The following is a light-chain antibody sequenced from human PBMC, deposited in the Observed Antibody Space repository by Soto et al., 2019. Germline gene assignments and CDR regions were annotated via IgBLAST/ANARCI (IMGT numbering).Light chain of an antibody. V-gene: IGLV2-14*01. CDR3: SSYARSNTVL. CDR2: EVN. J-gene: IGLJ2*01. Sequence: QSALTQPASVSASTGQSITISCTGTSSDVGGYNYVSWYEQHTGKAPKLIIYEVNNRPSGVSSRFSGSKSGNTASLTISGLQAEDEADYYCSSYARSNTVLFGGGTKLTVL. CDR1: SSDVGGYNY.